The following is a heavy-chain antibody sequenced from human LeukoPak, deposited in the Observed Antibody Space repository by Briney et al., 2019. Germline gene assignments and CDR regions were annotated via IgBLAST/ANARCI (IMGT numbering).Heavy chain of an antibody. CDR2: IYYSGST. D-gene: IGHD1-26*01. Sequence: TSETLSLTCTVSGGSISSYYWSWIRQPPGKGLEWIGSIYYSGSTYYNPSLKSRVTISVDTSKNQFSLKLSSVTAADTAVYYCARHSGSYCPGINWFDPWGQGTLVTVSS. CDR3: ARHSGSYCPGINWFDP. CDR1: GGSISSYY. J-gene: IGHJ5*02. V-gene: IGHV4-39*01.